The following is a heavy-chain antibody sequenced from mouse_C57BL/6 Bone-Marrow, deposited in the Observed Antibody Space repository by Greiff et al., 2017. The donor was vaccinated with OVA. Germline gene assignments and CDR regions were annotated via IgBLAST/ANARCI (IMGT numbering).Heavy chain of an antibody. J-gene: IGHJ3*01. V-gene: IGHV1-50*01. CDR3: ARYYYGSSSWFAY. D-gene: IGHD1-1*01. Sequence: QVQLQQPGAELVKPGASVKLSCKASGYTFTSYWMQWVKQRPGQGLEWIGEIDPSDSYTNYNQKFKGKATLTVDTSSSTAYMQLSSLTSEDSAVYYCARYYYGSSSWFAYWGQGTLVSGSA. CDR2: IDPSDSYT. CDR1: GYTFTSYW.